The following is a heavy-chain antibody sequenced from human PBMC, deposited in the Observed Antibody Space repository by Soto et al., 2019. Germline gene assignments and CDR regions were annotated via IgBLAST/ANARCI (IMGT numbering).Heavy chain of an antibody. V-gene: IGHV1-2*02. D-gene: IGHD3-22*01. J-gene: IGHJ4*02. CDR3: ASYDSSGYFTFDY. Sequence: QVQLVHSGAEVKEPGASVKVSCKASGYTFTDHYMHWVRQAPGQGLEWMGCLDPNSGATNYAQRFQGRVTMTSDTSISTAYMELSRLTSDDTAIYYCASYDSSGYFTFDYWGQGTLVTVSS. CDR2: LDPNSGAT. CDR1: GYTFTDHY.